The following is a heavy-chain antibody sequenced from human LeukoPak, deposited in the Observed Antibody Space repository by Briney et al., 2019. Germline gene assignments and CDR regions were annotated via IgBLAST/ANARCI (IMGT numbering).Heavy chain of an antibody. J-gene: IGHJ5*02. CDR3: ATNILVRDIINWFDP. CDR2: IKPNSGDT. Sequence: VASVKVSCKASGYSFADYYMHWVRQAPGQGLEWMGWIKPNSGDTRSAQKFQGRVIMTRDTSTGTAYMELSSRRYDDTAVYYCATNILVRDIINWFDPWGQGTLVTVSS. D-gene: IGHD3-10*01. V-gene: IGHV1-2*02. CDR1: GYSFADYY.